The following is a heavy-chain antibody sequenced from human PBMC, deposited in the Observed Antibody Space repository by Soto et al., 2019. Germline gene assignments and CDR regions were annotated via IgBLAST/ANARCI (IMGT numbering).Heavy chain of an antibody. CDR1: GFTFSIYT. CDR3: AKDFTPDSRWDIDY. Sequence: EVQLLESGGGLVQPAGSLRLSCAASGFTFSIYTMSWFRQAPGKGLEWGSSIYGNGRSTFYSDSVKGRFTISRDNSGNTVYLQMSSLRAEDTAIYYCAKDFTPDSRWDIDYWGQGSLVTVSS. D-gene: IGHD1-26*01. CDR2: IYGNGRST. V-gene: IGHV3-23*01. J-gene: IGHJ4*02.